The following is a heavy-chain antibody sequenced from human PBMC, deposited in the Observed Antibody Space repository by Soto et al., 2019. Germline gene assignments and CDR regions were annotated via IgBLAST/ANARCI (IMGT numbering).Heavy chain of an antibody. D-gene: IGHD3-3*01. CDR3: ARQRGDFWSGYYRLDAFDI. V-gene: IGHV4-39*01. J-gene: IGHJ3*02. Sequence: PSETLSLTCTVSGGSISSSSYYWGWIRQPPGKGLEWIGSIYYSGSTYYNPSLKSRVTISVDTSKNQFSLKLSSVTAADTAVYYCARQRGDFWSGYYRLDAFDIWGQGTMVTVS. CDR2: IYYSGST. CDR1: GGSISSSSYY.